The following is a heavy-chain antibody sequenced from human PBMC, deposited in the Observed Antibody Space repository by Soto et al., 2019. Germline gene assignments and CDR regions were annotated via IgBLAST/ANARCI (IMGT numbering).Heavy chain of an antibody. D-gene: IGHD1-7*01. CDR1: GYTFTGYY. V-gene: IGHV1-2*02. CDR2: ISPKSGGT. J-gene: IGHJ4*02. CDR3: GRGRSGELVVFY. Sequence: QVQLVQSGAEVKESGASVKVSCKASGYTFTGYYIHWVRQAPGQGLEWVGEISPKSGGTRYAQKGQGRVTRTKDTSITTVYMELSNLSPDDTAVYYCGRGRSGELVVFYWGQGTLVTVHS.